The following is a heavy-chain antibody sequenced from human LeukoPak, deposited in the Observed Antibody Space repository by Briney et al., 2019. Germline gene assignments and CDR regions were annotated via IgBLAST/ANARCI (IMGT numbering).Heavy chain of an antibody. CDR1: GGTFSSYA. CDR3: ARRRGSSYYYDSSGYYMVDY. D-gene: IGHD3-22*01. V-gene: IGHV1-69*13. Sequence: SVKVSCKASGGTFSSYAISWVRQAPGQGLEWMGGIIPIFGTANYAQKFQGRVTITADESTSTAYMELSSLRSEDTAVYYCARRRGSSYYYDSSGYYMVDYWGQGTLVTVSS. CDR2: IIPIFGTA. J-gene: IGHJ4*02.